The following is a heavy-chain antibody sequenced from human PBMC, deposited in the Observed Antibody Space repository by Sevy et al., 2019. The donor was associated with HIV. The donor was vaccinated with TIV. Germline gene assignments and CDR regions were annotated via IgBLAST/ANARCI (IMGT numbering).Heavy chain of an antibody. CDR3: ARADYGDYSNWFDP. CDR1: GFTVSSKY. V-gene: IGHV3-53*01. CDR2: IYSGGRT. J-gene: IGHJ5*02. D-gene: IGHD4-17*01. Sequence: GGSLRLSCAASGFTVSSKYMSWVRQAPGKGLEWVSLIYSGGRTSYADSVKGRLTISRDNSKNTLYLQMNSLRAEDTAVYYCARADYGDYSNWFDPWGQGTLVTVSS.